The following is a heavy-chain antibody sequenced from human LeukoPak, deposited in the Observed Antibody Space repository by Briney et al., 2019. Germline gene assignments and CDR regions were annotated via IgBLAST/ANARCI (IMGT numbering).Heavy chain of an antibody. CDR2: IYYSGST. CDR1: GGSISSSSYY. Sequence: PSETLSLTCTVSGGSISSSSYYWGWIRQPPGQGLEWIGSIYYSGSTYYNPSLKNRVTISVDTSKNQFSLKLSSVTAADTAVYYCARRVDTARSIPDRYFDYWGQGTLVTVSS. V-gene: IGHV4-39*01. D-gene: IGHD5-18*01. J-gene: IGHJ4*02. CDR3: ARRVDTARSIPDRYFDY.